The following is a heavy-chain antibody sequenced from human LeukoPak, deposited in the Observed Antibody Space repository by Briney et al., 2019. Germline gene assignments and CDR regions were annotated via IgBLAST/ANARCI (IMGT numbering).Heavy chain of an antibody. CDR3: TGGPTRYDYVWGSWPDFDY. D-gene: IGHD3-16*01. CDR1: GFTSGDYA. CDR2: IRSKAYGGTT. V-gene: IGHV3-49*04. Sequence: GRSLRLSCTASGFTSGDYAMSWVRQAPGKGLEWVGFIRSKAYGGTTEYAASVKGRFTISRDDSKSIAYLQMNSLKTEDTAVYYCTGGPTRYDYVWGSWPDFDYWGQGTLVTVSS. J-gene: IGHJ4*02.